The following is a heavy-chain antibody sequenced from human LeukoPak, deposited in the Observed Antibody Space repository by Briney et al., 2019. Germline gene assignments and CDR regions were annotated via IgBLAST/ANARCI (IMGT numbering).Heavy chain of an antibody. CDR3: ARGELLRLRDRAFGY. V-gene: IGHV3-30*03. D-gene: IGHD1-7*01. CDR2: ISYDGSNK. CDR1: GFTFSSYG. Sequence: GGSLRLSCAASGFTFSSYGMHWVRQAPGKGLEWVAVISYDGSNKYYADSVKGRFTISRDNSKNTLYLQMNSLRAEDTAVYYCARGELLRLRDRAFGYWGQGSLVTVSS. J-gene: IGHJ4*02.